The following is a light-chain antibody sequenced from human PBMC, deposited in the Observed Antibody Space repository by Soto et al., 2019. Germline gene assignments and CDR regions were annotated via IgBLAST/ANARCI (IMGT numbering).Light chain of an antibody. J-gene: IGKJ4*01. CDR3: QQSYNIQALT. V-gene: IGKV1-39*01. CDR1: QNIRNY. CDR2: GAA. Sequence: QMTQSPSSLSASVGDRVAITCRASQNIRNYLNWYQQKPGKAPRVLIYGAASLQSGVPSRFSGGGSGTNFSLTINSLQPEDYATYYCQQSYNIQALTFGGGTKVDIK.